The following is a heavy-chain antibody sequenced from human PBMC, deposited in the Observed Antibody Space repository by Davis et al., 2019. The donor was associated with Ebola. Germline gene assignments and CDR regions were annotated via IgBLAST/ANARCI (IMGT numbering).Heavy chain of an antibody. CDR2: IYYTGST. CDR1: GGSIRSYY. V-gene: IGHV4-59*01. J-gene: IGHJ3*02. Sequence: SETLSLTCTVSGGSIRSYYWSWIRQPPGKGLEWIGYIYYTGSTDYNPSLKSRVTISVDTSRNQFSLKMRSVTAADTAVYYCARSGYYYDSSGYYLVAFDIWGQGTMVTVSS. D-gene: IGHD3-22*01. CDR3: ARSGYYYDSSGYYLVAFDI.